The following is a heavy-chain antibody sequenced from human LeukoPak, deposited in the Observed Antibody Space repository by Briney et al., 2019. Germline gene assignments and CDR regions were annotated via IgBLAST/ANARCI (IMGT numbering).Heavy chain of an antibody. J-gene: IGHJ4*02. CDR3: ARPHDSGWSDY. Sequence: GGXLRLSCAASGFAFSSYEMNWVRQAPGKGLEWVSYISSSGSTKYYADSVKGRFTISRDNAKNSLYLQMNSLRAEDTAVYYCARPHDSGWSDYWGQGTLVTVSS. CDR2: ISSSGSTK. CDR1: GFAFSSYE. D-gene: IGHD6-19*01. V-gene: IGHV3-48*03.